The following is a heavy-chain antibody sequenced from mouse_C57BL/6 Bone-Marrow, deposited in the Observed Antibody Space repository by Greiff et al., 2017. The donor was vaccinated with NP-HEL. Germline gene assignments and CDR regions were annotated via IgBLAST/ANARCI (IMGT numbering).Heavy chain of an antibody. Sequence: QVQLKESGPELVKPGASVKISCKASGYAFSSSWMNWVKQRPGKGLEWIGRIYRGDGDTNYNGKFKGKATLTADKSSSTAYMQLSSLTSEDSAVYFCARGPMGYWGQGTTLTVSS. CDR2: IYRGDGDT. CDR1: GYAFSSSW. J-gene: IGHJ2*01. CDR3: ARGPMGY. D-gene: IGHD6-5*01. V-gene: IGHV1-82*01.